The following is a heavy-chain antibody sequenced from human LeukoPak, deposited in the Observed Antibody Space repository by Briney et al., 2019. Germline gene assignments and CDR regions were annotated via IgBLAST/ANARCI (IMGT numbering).Heavy chain of an antibody. CDR2: ISGSGGST. CDR1: GFTFSSYA. Sequence: GGSLRLSCAASGFTFSSYAMSWVRQAPGKGLEWVSAISGSGGSTYYADSVKGRFTISRDNAKNSLFLQMNSLRADDTAVYYCARPRDVGAKAFDYWGQGNLVTVSS. V-gene: IGHV3-23*01. J-gene: IGHJ4*02. CDR3: ARPRDVGAKAFDY. D-gene: IGHD1-26*01.